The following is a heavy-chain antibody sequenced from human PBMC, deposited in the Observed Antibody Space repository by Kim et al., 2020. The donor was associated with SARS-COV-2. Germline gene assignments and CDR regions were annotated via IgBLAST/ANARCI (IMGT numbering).Heavy chain of an antibody. CDR1: GFTFSSYA. J-gene: IGHJ4*02. V-gene: IGHV3-64*01. D-gene: IGHD6-19*01. CDR2: ISSNGGST. CDR3: ARGYSSGWYCFGY. Sequence: GGSLRLSCAASGFTFSSYAMHWVRQAPGKGLEYVSAISSNGGSTYYANSVKGRFTISRDNSKNTLYLQMGSLRAEDMAVYYCARGYSSGWYCFGYWGQGT.